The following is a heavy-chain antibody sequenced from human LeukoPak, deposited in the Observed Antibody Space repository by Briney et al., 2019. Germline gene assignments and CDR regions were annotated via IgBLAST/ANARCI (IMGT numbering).Heavy chain of an antibody. J-gene: IGHJ4*02. Sequence: GGSLRLSCAASGFTFSSYAMHWVRQAPGKGLEYVSAISNNGGTTYYANSVKGRFTISRDNSKNTLYLQMGSLRAEDMAVYYCARVNGSGSYYDYWGQGTLVTVSS. V-gene: IGHV3-64*01. CDR2: ISNNGGTT. CDR3: ARVNGSGSYYDY. D-gene: IGHD3-10*01. CDR1: GFTFSSYA.